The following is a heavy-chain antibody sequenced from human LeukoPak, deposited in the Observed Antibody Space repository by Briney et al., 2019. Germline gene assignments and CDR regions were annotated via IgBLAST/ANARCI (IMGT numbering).Heavy chain of an antibody. V-gene: IGHV3-64*01. CDR3: ARARFETTVTTLVRKKDYYYYNMDV. D-gene: IGHD4-17*01. J-gene: IGHJ6*03. Sequence: GGSLRLSCAASGFTFSSYAMHWVRQAPGKGLEYVSAISSNGGSTYYANSVKGRFTISRDNSKNTLYLQMGSLRAEDMAVYYCARARFETTVTTLVRKKDYYYYNMDVWGKGTTVTVSS. CDR1: GFTFSSYA. CDR2: ISSNGGST.